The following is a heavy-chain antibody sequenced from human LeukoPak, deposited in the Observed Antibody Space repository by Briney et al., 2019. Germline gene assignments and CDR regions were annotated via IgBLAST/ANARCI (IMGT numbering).Heavy chain of an antibody. V-gene: IGHV4-61*08. CDR1: GGPISSPDYY. CDR2: ISYSGST. Sequence: SETLSLTCTVSGGPISSPDYYWSWIRQPPGKGLEWIGYISYSGSTNYNPSLKSRVTISVDTSKSQFSLKLSSVTAADTAVYYCATTPNPNYFDYWGQGALVTVSS. CDR3: ATTPNPNYFDY. J-gene: IGHJ4*02.